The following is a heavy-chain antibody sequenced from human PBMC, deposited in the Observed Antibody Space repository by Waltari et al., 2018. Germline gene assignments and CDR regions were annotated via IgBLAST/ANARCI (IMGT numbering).Heavy chain of an antibody. Sequence: EVQLVESGGGLVQPGGSLRLSCAASGFTFSNYWMHWVRQAPGQGLVWVSRSDTDGMTTDYADSVKGRFIISRDNARNTLYLQMNSLRAEDTAIYYCGSDLTGVQDFWGPGTLVTVSS. CDR2: SDTDGMTT. CDR1: GFTFSNYW. CDR3: GSDLTGVQDF. D-gene: IGHD2-8*02. V-gene: IGHV3-74*01. J-gene: IGHJ4*02.